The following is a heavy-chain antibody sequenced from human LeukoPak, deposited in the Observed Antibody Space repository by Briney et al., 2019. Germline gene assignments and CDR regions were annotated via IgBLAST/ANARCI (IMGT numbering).Heavy chain of an antibody. CDR3: AREGNDYDFWSGDREGRYYFDY. J-gene: IGHJ4*02. D-gene: IGHD3-3*01. CDR2: IIPIFGTA. V-gene: IGHV1-69*13. CDR1: GGTFSSYA. Sequence: ASVKVSCKASGGTFSSYAISWVRQAPGQGPEWMGGIIPIFGTANYAQKFQGRVTITADESTSTAYMELSSLRSDDTAVYYCAREGNDYDFWSGDREGRYYFDYWGQGTLVTVSS.